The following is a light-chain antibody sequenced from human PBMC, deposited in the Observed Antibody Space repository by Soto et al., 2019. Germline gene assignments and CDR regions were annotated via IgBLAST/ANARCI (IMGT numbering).Light chain of an antibody. Sequence: QSALTQPVSVSGSPGQSITISCTGTSSDVGGYNYVSWYQQHPDKAPKLVISDVTSRPSGVSNRFSGSKSGNTASLTISGLQAEDEADYYCSSYTSSSTYVFGTGTKLTVL. CDR2: DVT. CDR3: SSYTSSSTYV. J-gene: IGLJ1*01. V-gene: IGLV2-14*03. CDR1: SSDVGGYNY.